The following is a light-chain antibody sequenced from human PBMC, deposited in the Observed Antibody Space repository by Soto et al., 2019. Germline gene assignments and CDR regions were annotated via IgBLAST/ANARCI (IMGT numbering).Light chain of an antibody. CDR2: AAS. CDR3: LQHSTYPLT. CDR1: QGIRNE. J-gene: IGKJ1*01. Sequence: DIQMTQFPSSLSASVGDRVTITCRARQGIRNELAWYQQKPGKAPKRLIYAASSLQSGVPSRVSGSGSGTEFTLAISSLQPEDFATCYCLQHSTYPLTFGQGTKVELK. V-gene: IGKV1-17*01.